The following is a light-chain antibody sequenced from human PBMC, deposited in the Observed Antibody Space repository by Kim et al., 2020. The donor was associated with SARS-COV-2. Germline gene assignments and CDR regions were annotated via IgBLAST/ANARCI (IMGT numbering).Light chain of an antibody. CDR3: LLYYSGVRV. CDR1: TGAGTSGHF. CDR2: DIS. Sequence: PGGTVTITCGSSTGAGTSGHFPYWFQQKPGQAPRTLIYDISNKHSWTPARFSGSLLGGKAALTLAGAQPEDEAEYYCLLYYSGVRVFGGGTQLTVL. J-gene: IGLJ2*01. V-gene: IGLV7-46*01.